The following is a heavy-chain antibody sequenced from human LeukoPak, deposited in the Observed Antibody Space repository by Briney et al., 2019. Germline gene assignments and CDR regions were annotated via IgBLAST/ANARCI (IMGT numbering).Heavy chain of an antibody. CDR3: ARDLGSPLDY. J-gene: IGHJ4*02. CDR2: SNSDGSST. D-gene: IGHD1-26*01. V-gene: IGHV3-74*01. CDR1: GFTFSTSW. Sequence: PGGSLRLSCAASGFTFSTSWMHWVRQAPGKGLVWVSRSNSDGSSTTYADSVKGRFTISRDNAKNTLYLEMNSLRAEDTAVYYCARDLGSPLDYWGQGTLVTVSS.